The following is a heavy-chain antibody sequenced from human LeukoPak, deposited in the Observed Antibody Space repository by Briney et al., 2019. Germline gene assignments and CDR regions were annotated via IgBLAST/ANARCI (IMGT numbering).Heavy chain of an antibody. CDR3: ARTIAAAGTPYDY. Sequence: PGRSLRLSCAASGFTFSSYGMHWARQAPGKGLEWVSSISSSSSYIYYADSVKGRFTISRDNAKNSLYLQMNSLRAEDTAVYYCARTIAAAGTPYDYWGQGTLVTVSS. CDR1: GFTFSSYG. V-gene: IGHV3-21*01. CDR2: ISSSSSYI. D-gene: IGHD6-13*01. J-gene: IGHJ4*02.